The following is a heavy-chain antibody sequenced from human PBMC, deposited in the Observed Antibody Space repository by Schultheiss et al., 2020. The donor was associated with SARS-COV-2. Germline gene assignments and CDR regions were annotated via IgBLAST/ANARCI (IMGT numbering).Heavy chain of an antibody. V-gene: IGHV3-30*02. D-gene: IGHD3-10*01. CDR1: GFTFSSYG. CDR2: IRYDGSNK. J-gene: IGHJ4*02. CDR3: ARGLPNGSGSYFGY. Sequence: GGSLRLSCAASGFTFSSYGMHWVRQAPGKGLEWVAFIRYDGSNKYYADSVKGRFTISRDNAKNTLYLQMNSLRAEDTAVYYCARGLPNGSGSYFGYWGQGTLFTVSS.